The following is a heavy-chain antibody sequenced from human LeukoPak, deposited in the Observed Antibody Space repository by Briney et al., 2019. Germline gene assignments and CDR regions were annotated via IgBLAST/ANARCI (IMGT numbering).Heavy chain of an antibody. J-gene: IGHJ4*02. CDR1: GYTFTSYY. CDR3: ARGTLLWFRRDYFDY. V-gene: IGHV1-46*01. CDR2: INPSGGST. D-gene: IGHD3-10*01. Sequence: WASVKVSCKASGYTFTSYYMHWVRQAPGQGLEWMGIINPSGGSTSYAQKFQGRVTMTRDMSTSTVYMELSSLRSEDTAVYYCARGTLLWFRRDYFDYWGQGTLVTVSS.